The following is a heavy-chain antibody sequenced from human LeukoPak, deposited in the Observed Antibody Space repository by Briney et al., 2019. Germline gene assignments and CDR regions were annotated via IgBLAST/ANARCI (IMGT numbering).Heavy chain of an antibody. D-gene: IGHD5-12*01. Sequence: SETLSLTCAVYGGSFSGYYWSWIRQPPGKGLEWIGEINHSGSTNYNPSLKSRVTISVDTSKNQFSLKLSSVTAADTAVYYCARRRDVDIVATMGGGNLFDPWGQGTQVTVSS. CDR1: GGSFSGYY. CDR2: INHSGST. V-gene: IGHV4-34*01. J-gene: IGHJ5*02. CDR3: ARRRDVDIVATMGGGNLFDP.